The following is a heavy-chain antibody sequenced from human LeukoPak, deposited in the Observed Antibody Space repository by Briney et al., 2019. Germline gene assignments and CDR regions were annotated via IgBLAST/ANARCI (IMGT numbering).Heavy chain of an antibody. CDR2: VSSGSSYI. CDR1: GFTFSSYT. J-gene: IGHJ4*02. V-gene: IGHV3-21*04. Sequence: GGSLRLSCAAPGFTFSSYTMNWDRQAPGKGLEWVSIVSSGSSYIHYADSVKGRFTISRDNAKNSLYLQMNSLRTEDTALYYCAKGLNYYFDYWGQGTLVTVSS. CDR3: AKGLNYYFDY. D-gene: IGHD1-7*01.